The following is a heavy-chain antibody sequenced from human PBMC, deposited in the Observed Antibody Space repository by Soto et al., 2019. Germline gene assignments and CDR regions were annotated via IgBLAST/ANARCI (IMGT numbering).Heavy chain of an antibody. CDR3: ARRVSGSYFHY. CDR1: GGSISSSSYY. D-gene: IGHD1-26*01. V-gene: IGHV4-39*01. CDR2: IYYSGST. J-gene: IGHJ4*02. Sequence: QLQLQESGPGLVKPSETLSLTCTVSGGSISSSSYYWGWIRQPPGKGLEWIGNIYYSGSTYYNPSLKSRLTISVDTSKNQFSLTLSSVTAADTAVYYCARRVSGSYFHYWGQGTLVTVSS.